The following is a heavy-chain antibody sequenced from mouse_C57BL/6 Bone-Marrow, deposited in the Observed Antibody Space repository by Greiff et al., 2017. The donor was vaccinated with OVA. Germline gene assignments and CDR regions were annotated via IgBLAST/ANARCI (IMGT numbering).Heavy chain of an antibody. CDR3: TTFYYGYDFDY. D-gene: IGHD2-2*01. CDR1: GFNIKDDY. V-gene: IGHV14-4*01. J-gene: IGHJ2*01. Sequence: VQLKESGAELVRPGASVKLSCTASGFNIKDDYMHWVKQRPEQGLEWIGWIDPENGDTEYASKFQGKATITADTSSNTAYLQLSSLTSEDTAVYYCTTFYYGYDFDYWGQGTTLTVSS. CDR2: IDPENGDT.